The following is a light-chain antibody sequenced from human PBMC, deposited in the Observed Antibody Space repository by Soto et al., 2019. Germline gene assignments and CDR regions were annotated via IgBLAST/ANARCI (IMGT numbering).Light chain of an antibody. Sequence: EIVLTQSPGTLSLSPGGRATLSCRASQSVSSSYLAWYQQKPGQAPRLLIYGASSRATGIPDRFSGSGSGTDFTLTISILEPEDFAVYYCQQYGSSPRLTFGGGTKVEIK. CDR3: QQYGSSPRLT. V-gene: IGKV3-20*01. CDR2: GAS. J-gene: IGKJ4*01. CDR1: QSVSSSY.